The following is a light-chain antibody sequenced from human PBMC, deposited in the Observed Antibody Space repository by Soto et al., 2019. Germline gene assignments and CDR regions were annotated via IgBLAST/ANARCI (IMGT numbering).Light chain of an antibody. J-gene: IGKJ1*01. CDR2: WAS. Sequence: DIVSTHYPDSLAVSLGERATINCKSSQSVLYISNNKNYLTWYHQKPGQPPKLLIYWASTRESGVPDRFSGSGSGTDFTLTISSLQAEDVAVYYCHQYSSLPWSFGQGGKVDVK. CDR3: HQYSSLPWS. CDR1: QSVLYISNNKNY. V-gene: IGKV4-1*01.